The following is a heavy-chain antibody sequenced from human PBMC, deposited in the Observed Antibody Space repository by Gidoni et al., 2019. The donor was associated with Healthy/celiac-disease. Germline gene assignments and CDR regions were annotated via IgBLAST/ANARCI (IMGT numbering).Heavy chain of an antibody. Sequence: QVQLQESGPGLVKPSETLSLNCTDAGASISGYYWSWIRQLPGKGLECIGYIYSSGSTNYNPPLKSRVTISVDTSKNQFSLKLSSVTAADTAVYYCARAPIAAAGLYYFDFWGQGTLVTVSS. J-gene: IGHJ4*02. CDR3: ARAPIAAAGLYYFDF. V-gene: IGHV4-59*01. D-gene: IGHD6-13*01. CDR2: IYSSGST. CDR1: GASISGYY.